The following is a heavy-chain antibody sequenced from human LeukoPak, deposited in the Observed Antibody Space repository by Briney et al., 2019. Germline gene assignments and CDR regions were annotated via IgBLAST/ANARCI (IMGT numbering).Heavy chain of an antibody. J-gene: IGHJ5*02. CDR2: ISSSGSTI. Sequence: GGSLRLSCAASGFTFSSYEMNWARQAPGKGLEWVSYISSSGSTIYYADSVKGRFTISRDNAKNSLYLQMNSLRAEDTAVYYCASQPWDIVVVPAAMGGFDPWGQGTLVTVSS. CDR1: GFTFSSYE. D-gene: IGHD2-2*01. V-gene: IGHV3-48*03. CDR3: ASQPWDIVVVPAAMGGFDP.